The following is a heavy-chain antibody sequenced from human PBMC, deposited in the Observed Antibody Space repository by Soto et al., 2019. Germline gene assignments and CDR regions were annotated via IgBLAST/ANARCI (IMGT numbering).Heavy chain of an antibody. V-gene: IGHV1-69*13. CDR3: ARGTVVRSEPAYYYGMDV. Sequence: SVKVSCKASGCTFSSYAISWVRQAPGQGLEWMGGIIPIFGTANYAQKFQGRVTITADESTSTAYMELSSLRSEDTAVYYCARGTVVRSEPAYYYGMDVWGQGTTVTVSS. CDR2: IIPIFGTA. D-gene: IGHD2-15*01. CDR1: GCTFSSYA. J-gene: IGHJ6*02.